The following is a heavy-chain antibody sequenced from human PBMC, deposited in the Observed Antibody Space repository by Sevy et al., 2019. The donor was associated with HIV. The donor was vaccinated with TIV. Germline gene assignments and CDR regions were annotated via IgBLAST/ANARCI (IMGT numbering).Heavy chain of an antibody. V-gene: IGHV3-33*01. CDR1: GFTFSSYG. CDR2: IWYDGSNK. D-gene: IGHD3-22*01. J-gene: IGHJ4*02. CDR3: ALGDDSSGYPFDY. Sequence: GGSLRLSCAASGFTFSSYGMHWVHQAPGKGLEWVAVIWYDGSNKYYADSVKGRFTISRDNSKNTLYLQMNSLRAEDTAVYYCALGDDSSGYPFDYWGQGTLVTVSS.